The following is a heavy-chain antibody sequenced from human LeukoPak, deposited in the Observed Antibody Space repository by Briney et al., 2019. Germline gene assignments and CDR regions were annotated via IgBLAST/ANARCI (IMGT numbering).Heavy chain of an antibody. CDR2: IYTSGST. V-gene: IGHV4-4*07. CDR1: GGSISSYY. D-gene: IGHD3-22*01. CDR3: ARDEHYDSSGYPNYFQH. J-gene: IGHJ1*01. Sequence: SETLSLTCTVSGGSISSYYWSWIRQPAGKGLEWIGRIYTSGSTNYNPSLKSRVTMSVDTSKNQFSLKLSSVTAADTAVYYCARDEHYDSSGYPNYFQHWGQGTLVTVSS.